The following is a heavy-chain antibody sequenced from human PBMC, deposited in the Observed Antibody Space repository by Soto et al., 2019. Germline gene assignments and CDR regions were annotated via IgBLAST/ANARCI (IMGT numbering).Heavy chain of an antibody. Sequence: QVQLVQSGAEVKKPGASVKVSCKASGYTFTSYGISWVRQAPGQGLEWMGWISAYNGNTNYAQKLQGRVTMTTDTYTSTAYMELRSLRSDDTAVYYCARRYCSGGSCWVGYYYYGMDVWGQGTTVTVSS. V-gene: IGHV1-18*01. CDR3: ARRYCSGGSCWVGYYYYGMDV. CDR1: GYTFTSYG. D-gene: IGHD2-15*01. CDR2: ISAYNGNT. J-gene: IGHJ6*02.